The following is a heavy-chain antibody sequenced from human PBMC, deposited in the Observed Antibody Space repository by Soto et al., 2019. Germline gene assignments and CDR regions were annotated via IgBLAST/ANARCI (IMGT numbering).Heavy chain of an antibody. D-gene: IGHD6-13*01. V-gene: IGHV3-23*01. CDR2: SGSGYSI. CDR3: AKGRGSSWSVVFFDY. CDR1: GFSISSYG. Sequence: EVQLLESGGDSVPPGGSLRLSCAASGFSISSYGMSWVRQAPGKGLECVSSSGSGYSIYYADSVKGRFTISRDNSKNTLFLQMNNLRADATAVYYCAKGRGSSWSVVFFDYWGQGALVTVSS. J-gene: IGHJ4*02.